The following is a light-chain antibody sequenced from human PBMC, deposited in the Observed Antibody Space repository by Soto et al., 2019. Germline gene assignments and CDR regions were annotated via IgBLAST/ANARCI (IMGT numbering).Light chain of an antibody. J-gene: IGKJ1*01. V-gene: IGKV3-20*01. CDR2: GAS. Sequence: DIGLTQYTRSLSLSVGERATLSCRASQSVSSNLDWYQQKPGQAPRLLIYGASSRATGIPNRFSGSGSGTDFTLTISSLEPEDFAVYYCQHYGNSPNTFGQGTMVDI. CDR1: QSVSSN. CDR3: QHYGNSPNT.